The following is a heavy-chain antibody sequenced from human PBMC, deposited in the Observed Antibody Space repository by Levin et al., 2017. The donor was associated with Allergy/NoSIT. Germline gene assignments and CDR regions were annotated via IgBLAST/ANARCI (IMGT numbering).Heavy chain of an antibody. V-gene: IGHV4-39*01. J-gene: IGHJ4*02. Sequence: SQTLSLTCTVSGGSISSSSFYWGWIRQPPGKGLEWIGSIDYSGSTYYNPSLKSRVTISVDTSKSQFSLKLSSVTAADTAVYYCATTQVSKTYYFDYWGQGTLVTVSS. CDR1: GGSISSSSFY. CDR3: ATTQVSKTYYFDY. CDR2: IDYSGST.